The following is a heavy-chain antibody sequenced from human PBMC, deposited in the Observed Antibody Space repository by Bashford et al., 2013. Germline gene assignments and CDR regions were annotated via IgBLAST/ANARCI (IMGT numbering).Heavy chain of an antibody. CDR2: IYSGGST. V-gene: IGHV3-53*01. D-gene: IGHD2-15*01. Sequence: GGSLRLSCAASGFTVSSTYMSWVRQAPGKGLEWVSVIYSGGSTYYADSVKGRFTISRDNSKNTLYLQMNSLRAEDTAVYYCARDRHCSGGSCYYFDYWGQGTLVTVSS. CDR1: GFTVSSTY. CDR3: ARDRHCSGGSCYYFDY. J-gene: IGHJ4*02.